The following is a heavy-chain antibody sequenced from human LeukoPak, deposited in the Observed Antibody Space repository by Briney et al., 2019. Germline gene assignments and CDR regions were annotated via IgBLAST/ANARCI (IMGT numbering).Heavy chain of an antibody. CDR1: GGSISSSSYY. V-gene: IGHV4-39*07. J-gene: IGHJ6*03. CDR2: IYYSGST. CDR3: XXXXEILWFGEFKDYYYMDV. D-gene: IGHD3-10*01. Sequence: NASETLSLTCTVSGGSISSSSYYWGWIRQPPGKGLEWIGSIYYSGSTYYNPSLKSRVTISVDTSKNQFSLKLSSVTAADTAVYXXXXXXEILWFGEFKDYYYMDVWGKGTTVTISS.